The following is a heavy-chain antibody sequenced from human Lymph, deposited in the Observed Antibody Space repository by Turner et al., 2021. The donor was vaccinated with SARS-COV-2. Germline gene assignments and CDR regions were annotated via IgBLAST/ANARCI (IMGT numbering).Heavy chain of an antibody. Sequence: QVQLVQSGAAVKKPGSSVKVSCKASGGTFSSYAISWVRQAPGQGLEWMGGIIPMLDIANYAQKFQGRVTITAEKSTSTAYMELSSLRSEDTAVYYCARDVTGPLGYWGQGTLVTVSS. CDR2: IIPMLDIA. V-gene: IGHV1-69*10. CDR1: GGTFSSYA. CDR3: ARDVTGPLGY. J-gene: IGHJ4*02. D-gene: IGHD1-20*01.